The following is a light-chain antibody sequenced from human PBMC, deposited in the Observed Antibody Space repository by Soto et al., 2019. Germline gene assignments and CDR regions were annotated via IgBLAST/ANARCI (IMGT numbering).Light chain of an antibody. CDR2: KAS. Sequence: DIRMTQSPSTLSASVGDRVTITCRASQTINNWLAWYQQKPGKPPKLLISKASNVQSGVPSRFSGSGSETEFTLTISSLQPDDFATYYCQQYNSYSLLTFAGGTRVDIK. CDR3: QQYNSYSLLT. V-gene: IGKV1-5*03. CDR1: QTINNW. J-gene: IGKJ4*01.